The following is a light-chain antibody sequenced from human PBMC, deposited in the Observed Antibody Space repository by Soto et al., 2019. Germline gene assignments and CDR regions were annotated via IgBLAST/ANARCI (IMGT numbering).Light chain of an antibody. V-gene: IGKV3-20*01. CDR1: QSVSSSY. CDR2: GTS. Sequence: EIVLTQSPGTLSLSPGERATLSCRNSQSVSSSYLAWYQQKPGQAPRLLIYGTSSRATGIPDRFGGSGSGTNITRHTSRVEPEGFPVYHCQQYGSSRLSFGQGTRLEIK. J-gene: IGKJ5*01. CDR3: QQYGSSRLS.